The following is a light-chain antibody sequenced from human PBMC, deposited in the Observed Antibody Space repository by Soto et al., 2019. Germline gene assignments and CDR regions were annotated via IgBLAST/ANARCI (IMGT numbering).Light chain of an antibody. CDR1: DSDVGAYNS. Sequence: QSALAQPASVSGSPGQSITISCTGTDSDVGAYNSVSWYQQHPHKAPRLIIYKGTRRPSGISYRFSGSTSGNAASLTISDLQDDDEAEYFCCSSEPDSTYVFGTGTKVTVL. CDR3: CSSEPDSTYV. J-gene: IGLJ1*01. CDR2: KGT. V-gene: IGLV2-23*01.